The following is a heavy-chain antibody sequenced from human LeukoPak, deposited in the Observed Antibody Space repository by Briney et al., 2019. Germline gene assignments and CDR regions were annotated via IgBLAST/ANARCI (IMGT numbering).Heavy chain of an antibody. Sequence: SETLPLTCTVSGGSISSHYWSWIRQPPGKGLEWIGYIYYSGSTNYNPSLKSRVTISVDTSKNQFSLKLSSVTAADTAVYYCARSIAARRGCYFDYWGRGTLVTVSS. V-gene: IGHV4-59*11. J-gene: IGHJ4*02. CDR1: GGSISSHY. CDR3: ARSIAARRGCYFDY. CDR2: IYYSGST. D-gene: IGHD6-6*01.